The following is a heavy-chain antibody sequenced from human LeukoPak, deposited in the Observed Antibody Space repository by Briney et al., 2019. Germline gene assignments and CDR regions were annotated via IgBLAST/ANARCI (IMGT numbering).Heavy chain of an antibody. CDR3: ASGITMIVVVNAFDI. J-gene: IGHJ3*02. CDR2: IWYDGSNK. Sequence: PGRSLRLSCAASGFTFSSYGMHWVRQAPGKGLEWVAVIWYDGSNKYYADSVKGRFTISRDNAKNSLHLQMNSLRAEDTAVYYCASGITMIVVVNAFDIWGQGTMVTVSS. D-gene: IGHD3-22*01. CDR1: GFTFSSYG. V-gene: IGHV3-33*01.